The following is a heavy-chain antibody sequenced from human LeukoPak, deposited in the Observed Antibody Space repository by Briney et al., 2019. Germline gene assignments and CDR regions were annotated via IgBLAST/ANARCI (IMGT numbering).Heavy chain of an antibody. Sequence: PGGTLRLSCAASGFTFSSYGMSWVRQAPGKGLEWVSAISGSGGSTYYADSVKGRFTISRDNSKNTLYLQMNSLRAEDTAVYYCAKETYYYDSSGYYKNWGQGTLVTVSS. CDR1: GFTFSSYG. V-gene: IGHV3-23*01. J-gene: IGHJ4*02. D-gene: IGHD3-22*01. CDR2: ISGSGGST. CDR3: AKETYYYDSSGYYKN.